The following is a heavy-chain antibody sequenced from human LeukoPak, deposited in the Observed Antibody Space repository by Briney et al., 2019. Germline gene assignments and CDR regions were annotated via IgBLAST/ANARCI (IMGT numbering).Heavy chain of an antibody. CDR1: GFAFSSYW. V-gene: IGHV3-7*01. J-gene: IGHJ4*02. CDR3: TRESNWAWTY. D-gene: IGHD7-27*01. Sequence: PGGSLRLSCAASGFAFSSYWMNWVRQAPGKGLEWVANIKQDGSEKYYVDPVKGRFTISRDNAGSSLYLQMDSLRAEDTAVYYCTRESNWAWTYWGQGTLVTVSS. CDR2: IKQDGSEK.